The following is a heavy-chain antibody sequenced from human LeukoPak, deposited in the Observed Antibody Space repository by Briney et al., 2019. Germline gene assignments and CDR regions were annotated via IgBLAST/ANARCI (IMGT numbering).Heavy chain of an antibody. V-gene: IGHV4-39*01. CDR3: ARHSYCSSTSCYFAY. CDR2: IYYSGST. Sequence: SETLSLTCTVSGGSISSSSYYWGWIRQPPGKGLEWIGSIYYSGSTSLNPKLKSRVTISIDTSKIQFSLKLSSVTAAYTAVYYCARHSYCSSTSCYFAYWGQGTLVTVSS. CDR1: GGSISSSSYY. J-gene: IGHJ4*02. D-gene: IGHD2-2*01.